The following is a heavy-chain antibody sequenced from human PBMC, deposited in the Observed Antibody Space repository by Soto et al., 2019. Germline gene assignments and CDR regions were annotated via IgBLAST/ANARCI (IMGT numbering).Heavy chain of an antibody. Sequence: TGGSLRLSCAASGFTFSSYAMSWVRQAPGKGLKWVSSITGSGGSTYNADSVKGRFTISRDNSENTLYLQMNSLRAEDTAVYYCAKEYSDFLTAFYGPLNIYYYYSGLDVWGQGTTVTVS. V-gene: IGHV3-23*01. CDR1: GFTFSSYA. CDR3: AKEYSDFLTAFYGPLNIYYYYSGLDV. CDR2: ITGSGGST. J-gene: IGHJ6*02. D-gene: IGHD3-9*01.